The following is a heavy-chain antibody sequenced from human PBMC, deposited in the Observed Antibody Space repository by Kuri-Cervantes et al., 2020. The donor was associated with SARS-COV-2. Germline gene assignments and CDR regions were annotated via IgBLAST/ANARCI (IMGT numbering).Heavy chain of an antibody. CDR3: ARDSLDGSGSKPGYYYGVDV. V-gene: IGHV3-30*03. D-gene: IGHD3-22*01. J-gene: IGHJ6*02. Sequence: GGSLRLSCAASGFPFSTYGMHWVRQPPGKGLEWVAVISYDGSNKYYVDSVKGRFTISRDNSKNTLYLQMNSLRVEDTAVYYCARDSLDGSGSKPGYYYGVDVWGQGTTVTVSS. CDR1: GFPFSTYG. CDR2: ISYDGSNK.